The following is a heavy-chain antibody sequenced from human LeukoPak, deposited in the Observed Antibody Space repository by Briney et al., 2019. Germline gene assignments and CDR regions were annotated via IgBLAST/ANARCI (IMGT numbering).Heavy chain of an antibody. J-gene: IGHJ4*02. CDR3: SQLSRGY. D-gene: IGHD1-1*01. V-gene: IGHV3-15*01. CDR2: LKPKTEGGTT. Sequence: GGSLRLSCAASGFSLSDAWMSGVRQAPGKGLECVGRLKPKTEGGTTDYTEPVNDRFSVSRDDSKNTMYLEMKNLKTEDTGLYYCSQLSRGYWGQGTQVTASA. CDR1: GFSLSDAW.